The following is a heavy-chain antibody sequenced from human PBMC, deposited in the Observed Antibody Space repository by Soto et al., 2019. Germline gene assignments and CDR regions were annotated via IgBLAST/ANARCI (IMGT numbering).Heavy chain of an antibody. CDR3: ARSWGAAAWAY. J-gene: IGHJ4*02. CDR2: ISGSGGST. CDR1: GFTFSSYA. Sequence: GGSLRLSCAASGFTFSSYAMSWVRQVPGKGLEWVSAISGSGGSTYYADSVKGRFTISRDNSKNTLYLQMNSLRAEDTAVYYCARSWGAAAWAYWGQGTLVTVSS. D-gene: IGHD6-13*01. V-gene: IGHV3-23*01.